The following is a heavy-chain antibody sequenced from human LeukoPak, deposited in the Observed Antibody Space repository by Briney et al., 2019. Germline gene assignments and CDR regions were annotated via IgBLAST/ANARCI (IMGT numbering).Heavy chain of an antibody. V-gene: IGHV3-23*01. D-gene: IGHD1-26*01. CDR3: AKVPSGSYYQVYYYYMDV. Sequence: GSLRLSCAASGFTFSSYSMNWVRQAPGKGLEWVSAISGSGGSTYYADSVKGRFTISRDNSKNTLYLQMNSLRAEDTAVYYCAKVPSGSYYQVYYYYMDVWGKGTTVTVSS. J-gene: IGHJ6*03. CDR1: GFTFSSYS. CDR2: ISGSGGST.